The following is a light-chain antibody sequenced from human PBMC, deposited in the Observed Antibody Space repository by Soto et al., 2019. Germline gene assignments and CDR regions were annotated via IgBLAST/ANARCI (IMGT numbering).Light chain of an antibody. V-gene: IGKV3-20*01. CDR1: QSVSRRY. J-gene: IGKJ2*01. CDR3: QQYDSSPLYT. Sequence: EIVLTQSPGTLSLSPGERATLSCRASQSVSRRYLAWYQQKPGQAPRLLIYGASSRATGIPDRFSGSWSGSDFTLTISRLEPEDFAVYYCQQYDSSPLYTFGQGTKLEIK. CDR2: GAS.